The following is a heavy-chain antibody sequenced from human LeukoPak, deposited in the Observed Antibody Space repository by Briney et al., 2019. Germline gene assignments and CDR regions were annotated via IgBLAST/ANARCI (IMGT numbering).Heavy chain of an antibody. CDR2: VSPFIGNT. D-gene: IGHD4/OR15-4a*01. J-gene: IGHJ4*02. CDR1: GYTFSTHG. CDR3: ARGTNYIRDY. Sequence: ASVKVSCKASGYTFSTHGISWVRQAPGQGLEWMGWVSPFIGNTPYAQKLQGRVTMTTDTSTSTAYMELRSLRSDDTAVYYCARGTNYIRDYWGQGTLVTVSS. V-gene: IGHV1-18*01.